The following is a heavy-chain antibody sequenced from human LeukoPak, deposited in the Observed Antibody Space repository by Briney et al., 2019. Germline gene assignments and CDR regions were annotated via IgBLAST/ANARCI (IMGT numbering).Heavy chain of an antibody. Sequence: SETLSLTCAVYGGSFSGYYWSWIRQPPGKGLEWIGEINHSGSTNYNPSLKSRVTISVDTSKNQFSLKLSSVTAADTAVYYCASLITISVYYYGMDVWGQGTTVTVSS. CDR2: INHSGST. J-gene: IGHJ6*02. D-gene: IGHD3-3*01. V-gene: IGHV4-34*01. CDR1: GGSFSGYY. CDR3: ASLITISVYYYGMDV.